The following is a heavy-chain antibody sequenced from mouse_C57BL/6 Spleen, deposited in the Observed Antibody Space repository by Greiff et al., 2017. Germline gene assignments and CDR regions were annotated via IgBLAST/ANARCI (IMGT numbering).Heavy chain of an antibody. CDR1: GYTFTSYW. V-gene: IGHV1-50*01. CDR3: ARRDSSGYLDY. Sequence: QVQLQQSGAELVKPGASVKLSCKASGYTFTSYWMQWVKQRPGQGLEWIGEIDPSDSYTNYNQKFKGKATLTVDTSSSTAYMQLSSLTSEDSAVYYCARRDSSGYLDYWGQGTTLTVSS. CDR2: IDPSDSYT. D-gene: IGHD3-2*02. J-gene: IGHJ2*01.